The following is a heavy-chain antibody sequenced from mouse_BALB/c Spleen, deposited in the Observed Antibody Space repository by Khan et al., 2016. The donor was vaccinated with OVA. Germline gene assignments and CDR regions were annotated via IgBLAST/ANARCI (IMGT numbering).Heavy chain of an antibody. J-gene: IGHJ3*01. V-gene: IGHV5-6*01. CDR2: VSTGGGYT. Sequence: EVQPVVSGGDLVKPGGSLKLSCAALGFTFSTYGMSWVRQTPDKRLEWVATVSTGGGYTYYPDSVKGRFTISRDHAKNTLYLQMSSLNSEDTAMFYCARLAYYYDSEGFAYWGQGTLVTVSA. D-gene: IGHD1-1*01. CDR3: ARLAYYYDSEGFAY. CDR1: GFTFSTYG.